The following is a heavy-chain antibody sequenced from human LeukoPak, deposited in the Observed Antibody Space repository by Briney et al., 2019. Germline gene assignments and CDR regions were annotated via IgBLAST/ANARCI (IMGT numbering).Heavy chain of an antibody. CDR3: ARGSSGWYIDY. CDR1: GFTFSNSS. V-gene: IGHV3-21*01. Sequence: GGSLRLSCAASGFTFSNSSMNWVRQAPGKGLEWVSSISSTSSYIYYADSVKGRFTISRDIAKNSLYLQMNSLRAEDTAVYYCARGSSGWYIDYWGQGTLVTVSS. J-gene: IGHJ4*02. CDR2: ISSTSSYI. D-gene: IGHD6-19*01.